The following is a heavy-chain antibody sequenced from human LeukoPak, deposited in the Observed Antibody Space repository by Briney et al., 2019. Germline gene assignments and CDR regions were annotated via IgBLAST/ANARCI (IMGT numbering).Heavy chain of an antibody. V-gene: IGHV4-59*01. CDR2: IYYSGST. CDR3: ARGVASSSWGI. Sequence: SETLSLTCTVSGGSISSYYWSWIRQPPGKGLEWIGYIYYSGSTNYNPSLKSRVTISVDTSKNQFSLKLSSVTAADTAVYYCARGVASSSWGIWGQGTLITVSS. CDR1: GGSISSYY. D-gene: IGHD6-13*01. J-gene: IGHJ4*02.